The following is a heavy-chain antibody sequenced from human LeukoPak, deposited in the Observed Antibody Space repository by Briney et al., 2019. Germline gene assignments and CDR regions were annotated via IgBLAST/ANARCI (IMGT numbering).Heavy chain of an antibody. CDR3: VRSPACSSGTCYPNWFDP. D-gene: IGHD2-15*01. Sequence: GESLKISCKGSGYSFTSNWIGWVRQMPEKGLEWMGITYPGDSNTRYSPSFQGQVTISADKSISSAYLQWSSLKASDTAMYYCVRSPACSSGTCYPNWFDPWGQGTLVTVSS. J-gene: IGHJ5*02. CDR2: TYPGDSNT. CDR1: GYSFTSNW. V-gene: IGHV5-51*01.